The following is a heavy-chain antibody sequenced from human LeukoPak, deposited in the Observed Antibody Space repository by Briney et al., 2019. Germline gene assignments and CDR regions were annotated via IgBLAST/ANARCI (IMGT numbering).Heavy chain of an antibody. D-gene: IGHD3-10*01. CDR2: MYRYGEN. CDR3: ARGADHSRGSGYFDY. Sequence: GGSLTLSCRASGFTVSTHYYMSWVRQAPGKGLEWVSVMYRYGENHYADSVEGRFTISRDDTTNTLYLQMNSLRADDTAVYFCARGADHSRGSGYFDYWGQGTLVTVSS. J-gene: IGHJ4*02. V-gene: IGHV3-53*01. CDR1: GFTVSTHY.